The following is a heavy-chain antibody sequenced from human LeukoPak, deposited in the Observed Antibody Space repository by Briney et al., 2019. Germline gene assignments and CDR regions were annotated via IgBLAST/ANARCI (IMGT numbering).Heavy chain of an antibody. Sequence: GGSLRLSCAASGFTFSSYSMNWVRQAPGKGLEWASSISSSSSYIYYADSVKGRFTISRDNAKNSLYLQMNSLRAEDTAVYYCARDEAYYYGSGSYYHYYYYMDVWGKGTTVTVSS. J-gene: IGHJ6*03. CDR1: GFTFSSYS. D-gene: IGHD3-10*01. V-gene: IGHV3-21*01. CDR3: ARDEAYYYGSGSYYHYYYYMDV. CDR2: ISSSSSYI.